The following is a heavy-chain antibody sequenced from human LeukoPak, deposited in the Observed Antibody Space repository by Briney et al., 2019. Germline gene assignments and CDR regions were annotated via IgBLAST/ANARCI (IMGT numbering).Heavy chain of an antibody. D-gene: IGHD6-25*01. CDR1: GSTFSRYW. Sequence: GGSLRLSCAASGSTFSRYWMHWVRQAPGKGLVWVSRIKSDGSDTIYADSVKGRFTIFRDNAKSTLYLQMDSLRAEDTAVYYCATGSGNYFSYWGQGTLVTVAS. V-gene: IGHV3-74*01. CDR2: IKSDGSDT. CDR3: ATGSGNYFSY. J-gene: IGHJ4*02.